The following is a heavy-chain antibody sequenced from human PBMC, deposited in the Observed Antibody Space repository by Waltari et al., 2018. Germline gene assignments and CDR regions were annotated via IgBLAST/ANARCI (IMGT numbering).Heavy chain of an antibody. J-gene: IGHJ4*02. Sequence: EVDLVESGGGSVTPGESLGLSCETSGLPFVTAWMTWVRQAPGKRPEWIGRIKTTSEGGTTDYAAAVRGRFIISRDDSKKTLFLQMNSLKIEDTGLYYCTLPSAGHFDFWGQGTLVTVSS. CDR3: TLPSAGHFDF. CDR1: GLPFVTAW. V-gene: IGHV3-15*01. CDR2: IKTTSEGGTT.